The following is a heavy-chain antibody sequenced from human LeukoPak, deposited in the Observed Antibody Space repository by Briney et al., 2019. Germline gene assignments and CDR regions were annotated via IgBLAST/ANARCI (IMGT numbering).Heavy chain of an antibody. CDR3: ARDPSAFAGYFDF. Sequence: GGSLRLSCAASGFTFSSYGMHWVRQAPGKGLEWVAVIWNDGSNKYYADSVKGRFTISRDNAKNTLYLQMNSLRAEDTAVYFCARDPSAFAGYFDFWGQGTLVTASS. CDR2: IWNDGSNK. D-gene: IGHD3-10*01. J-gene: IGHJ4*02. CDR1: GFTFSSYG. V-gene: IGHV3-33*01.